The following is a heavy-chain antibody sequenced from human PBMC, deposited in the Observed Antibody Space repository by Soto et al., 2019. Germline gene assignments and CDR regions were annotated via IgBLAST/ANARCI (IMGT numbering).Heavy chain of an antibody. D-gene: IGHD3-10*01. CDR2: ISWNSNTM. Sequence: GGSLRLSCAASGFTFDDYAMHWVRQAPGKGLEWVSRISWNSNTMVYAGSVKGRFTISRDNAENSLYLQMNSLRVEDTAMYYCAKDTNSGGPAPIDYWGQGTMVTVSS. CDR1: GFTFDDYA. V-gene: IGHV3-9*01. CDR3: AKDTNSGGPAPIDY. J-gene: IGHJ4*02.